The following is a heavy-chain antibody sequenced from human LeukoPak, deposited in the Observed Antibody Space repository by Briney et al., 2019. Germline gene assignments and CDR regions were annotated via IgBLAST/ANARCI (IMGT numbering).Heavy chain of an antibody. D-gene: IGHD6-6*01. CDR2: INPNSGGT. Sequence: ASVKVSCKASGYTFTGYYMHWVRQAPGQGLEWMGWINPNSGGTNYAQKFQGRVTMTRDTSISTAYMELSRLRSDDTAVYYCARALYSSSFFRPTNYYYYMDVWGKGTTVTVSS. J-gene: IGHJ6*03. V-gene: IGHV1-2*02. CDR1: GYTFTGYY. CDR3: ARALYSSSFFRPTNYYYYMDV.